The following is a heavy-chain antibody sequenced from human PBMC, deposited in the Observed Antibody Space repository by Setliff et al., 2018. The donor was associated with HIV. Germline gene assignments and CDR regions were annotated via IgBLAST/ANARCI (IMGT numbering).Heavy chain of an antibody. V-gene: IGHV3-23*01. D-gene: IGHD1-1*01. Sequence: GGSLRLSCAASGFTFSNYAMSWVRQAPGKGLEWVSGVSGSGDRIYYADSVKGRFTSSRDNSKNTLYLQMNSLRAEDTAVYYCAREAVWSDAFDIWGQGKLVTVSS. CDR3: AREAVWSDAFDI. J-gene: IGHJ3*02. CDR2: VSGSGDRI. CDR1: GFTFSNYA.